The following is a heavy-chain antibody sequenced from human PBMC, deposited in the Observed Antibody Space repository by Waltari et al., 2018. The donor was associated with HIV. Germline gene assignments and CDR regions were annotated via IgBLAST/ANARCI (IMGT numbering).Heavy chain of an antibody. J-gene: IGHJ4*02. CDR2: INAGSGNT. Sequence: QVQFVQSGAELKKPGASVKVSCKASGNSFSIYSRHWVRQAPGQRLEWMGAINAGSGNTQYSQKFKARVTMTRDTSASTAYMELNSLRSEDTAVYYCATLVNTEGYDFWGQGTLVTVSS. CDR1: GNSFSIYS. V-gene: IGHV1-3*01. D-gene: IGHD4-17*01. CDR3: ATLVNTEGYDF.